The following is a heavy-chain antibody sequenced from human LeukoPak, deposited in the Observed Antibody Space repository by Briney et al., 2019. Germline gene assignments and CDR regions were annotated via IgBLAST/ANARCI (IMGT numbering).Heavy chain of an antibody. D-gene: IGHD3-9*01. Sequence: GGSLRLSCAASGFTFSSYAMHWVRQAPGKGLEWVAVISYDGSNKYYADSVKGRFTISRDNSKNTLYLQMNSLRAEDTAVYYCASGSHFDWLLNNDYWGQGTLVTVSS. V-gene: IGHV3-30*04. CDR1: GFTFSSYA. CDR2: ISYDGSNK. J-gene: IGHJ4*02. CDR3: ASGSHFDWLLNNDY.